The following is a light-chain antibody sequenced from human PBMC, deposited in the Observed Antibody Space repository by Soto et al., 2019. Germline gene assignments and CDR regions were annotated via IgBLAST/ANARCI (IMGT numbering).Light chain of an antibody. V-gene: IGLV2-14*01. J-gene: IGLJ2*01. CDR3: SSYTSSSTRLV. CDR2: DVN. Sequence: QSALTQPASVSGSPGQSITISCTGTSSDVVRYNYVSWYQQHPGKAPKLMIYDVNNRPSGVSNRFSGSKSGNTASLTISGLQAEDEADYYCSSYTSSSTRLVFGGGTKLTVL. CDR1: SSDVVRYNY.